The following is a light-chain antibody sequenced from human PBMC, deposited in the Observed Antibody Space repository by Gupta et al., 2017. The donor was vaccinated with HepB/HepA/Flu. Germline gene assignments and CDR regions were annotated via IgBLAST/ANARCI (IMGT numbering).Light chain of an antibody. CDR1: SSNIGAGYD. CDR2: GNS. J-gene: IGLJ2*01. Sequence: QSVLTQPPSESGAPGQSVTISGTGSSSNIGAGYDVHWYQQLPGTAPKLLIYGNSNRPSGVPDRFSGSKSGTSASLAITGLQAEEEADYYCQSYDSSLSGHVVFGGGTKLTVL. V-gene: IGLV1-40*01. CDR3: QSYDSSLSGHVV.